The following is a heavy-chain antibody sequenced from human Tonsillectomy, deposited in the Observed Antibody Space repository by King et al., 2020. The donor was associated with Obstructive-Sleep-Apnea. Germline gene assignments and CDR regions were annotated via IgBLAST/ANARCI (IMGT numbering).Heavy chain of an antibody. CDR1: GGSISSYY. CDR2: IYYSGST. J-gene: IGHJ4*02. D-gene: IGHD4-17*01. Sequence: LQLQESGPGLVKPSETLSLTCTVSGGSISSYYLSWIRQPPGKGLEWIGYIYYSGSTNYNPSLKIRVTISVDTSKNQFSLKLSSVTAADTAVYYCARGGGDYGSDYWGQGTLVTVSS. V-gene: IGHV4-59*01. CDR3: ARGGGDYGSDY.